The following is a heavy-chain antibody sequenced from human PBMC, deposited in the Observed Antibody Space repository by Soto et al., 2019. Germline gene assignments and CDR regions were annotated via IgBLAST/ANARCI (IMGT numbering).Heavy chain of an antibody. V-gene: IGHV1-18*01. CDR1: GYSFITYG. D-gene: IGHD3-22*01. CDR2: ISTYNGNT. J-gene: IGHJ4*02. Sequence: QVQLVQSGAEVKKPGASVMVSCKGSGYSFITYGMSWVRQAPGQGLEWVGWISTYNGNTKYVESLQGRVTMTTDTTTSTAYMELRSLRSDDTAVYYCARGPTDYYDKSGDYCLDYWGQGTLSPSPQ. CDR3: ARGPTDYYDKSGDYCLDY.